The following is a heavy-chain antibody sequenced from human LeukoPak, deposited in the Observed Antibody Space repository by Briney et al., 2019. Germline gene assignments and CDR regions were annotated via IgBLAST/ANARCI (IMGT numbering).Heavy chain of an antibody. V-gene: IGHV4-38-2*01. CDR2: IHRSGNT. J-gene: IGHJ4*02. Sequence: SETLSLTCAVSGYSISRGYHWGWIRQPPGKGLEWIGSIHRSGNTYYNVSHKSRVTISVDTSKNQCSLKLTSVTAADTAVYYCARVDWNPDYWGQGTLVTVSS. D-gene: IGHD1-1*01. CDR3: ARVDWNPDY. CDR1: GYSISRGYH.